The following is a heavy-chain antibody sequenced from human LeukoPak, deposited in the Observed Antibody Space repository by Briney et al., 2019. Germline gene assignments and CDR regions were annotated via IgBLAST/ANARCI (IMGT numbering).Heavy chain of an antibody. CDR2: ISSSGSTI. CDR1: GFTFSDYY. D-gene: IGHD2-15*01. J-gene: IGHJ6*03. CDR3: AREVLEDTYYYMDV. Sequence: GGSLRLSCAASGFTFSDYYMSWIRQAPGKGLEWVSYISSSGSTIYYADSVKGRFTISRDNAKNSLYLQMNSLRAEDTAVYYCAREVLEDTYYYMDVWGKGTTVTVSS. V-gene: IGHV3-11*04.